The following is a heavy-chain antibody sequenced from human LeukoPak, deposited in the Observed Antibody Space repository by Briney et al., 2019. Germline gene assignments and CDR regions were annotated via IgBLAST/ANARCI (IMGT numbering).Heavy chain of an antibody. CDR2: ITGSGEST. CDR3: AKGPYYYDSSAYHYGAFDI. CDR1: GFTFSSYA. D-gene: IGHD3-22*01. V-gene: IGHV3-23*01. J-gene: IGHJ3*02. Sequence: PGGSLRLSCAASGFTFSSYAMSWVRQAPGKGLEWVSAITGSGESTYYADSVKGRFTISRDNSKNKNTLYLQMNSLRAEDTAVYYCAKGPYYYDSSAYHYGAFDIWGQGTMVTVSS.